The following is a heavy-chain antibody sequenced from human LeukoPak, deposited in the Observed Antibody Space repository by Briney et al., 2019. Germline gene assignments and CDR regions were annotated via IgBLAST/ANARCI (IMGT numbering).Heavy chain of an antibody. D-gene: IGHD1-26*01. CDR1: GFTFSSYA. Sequence: GGSLRLSCAVSGFTFSSYAMSWVRQAPGKGLEWVSVISGSGSGTYYAGSVKGRFTISRDNSKNTLYLQVNSLRAEDTAVYYCAKGGKWDVTPFDYWGQGTLVTVSS. CDR2: ISGSGSGT. J-gene: IGHJ4*02. CDR3: AKGGKWDVTPFDY. V-gene: IGHV3-23*01.